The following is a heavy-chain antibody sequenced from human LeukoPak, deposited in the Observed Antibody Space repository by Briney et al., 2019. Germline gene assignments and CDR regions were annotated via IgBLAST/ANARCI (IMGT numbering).Heavy chain of an antibody. CDR1: GFTFNNYG. CDR2: IRLDGSNK. J-gene: IGHJ4*02. CDR3: ARESRQWLVLGGVDY. V-gene: IGHV3-30*02. Sequence: GGSLRLSCAASGFTFNNYGMHWVRQAPGKGVEWVAFIRLDGSNKFYADSVKGRFTISRDNAKNSLYLQMNSLRAEDTAVYYCARESRQWLVLGGVDYWGQGTLVTVTS. D-gene: IGHD6-19*01.